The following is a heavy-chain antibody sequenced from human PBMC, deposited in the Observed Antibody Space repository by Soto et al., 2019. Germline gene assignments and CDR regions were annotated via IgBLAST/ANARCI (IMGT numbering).Heavy chain of an antibody. Sequence: GGSLRLSCAASGFTLSSYAMSWVRQAPGKGLEWVSAISGSGGSTYYADSVKGRFTISRDNSKNTLYLPMNSLRAEDTAVYYCAKVVDYDFWSGYHKVNWFDPWGQGTLVTVSS. CDR3: AKVVDYDFWSGYHKVNWFDP. CDR2: ISGSGGST. D-gene: IGHD3-3*01. CDR1: GFTLSSYA. V-gene: IGHV3-23*01. J-gene: IGHJ5*02.